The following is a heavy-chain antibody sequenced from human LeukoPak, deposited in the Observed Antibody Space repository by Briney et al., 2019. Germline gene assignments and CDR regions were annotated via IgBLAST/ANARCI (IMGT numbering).Heavy chain of an antibody. J-gene: IGHJ5*02. CDR2: IIPIFGTA. CDR1: GGTFSSYA. CDR3: ARDETGTYNWFDP. V-gene: IGHV1-69*01. D-gene: IGHD1-1*01. Sequence: SVKVSCKASGGTFSSYAISWVRQAPGQGLEWMGGIIPIFGTADYAQKFQGRVTITADESTSTAYMELSSLRSEDTAVYYCARDETGTYNWFDPWGQGTLVTVSS.